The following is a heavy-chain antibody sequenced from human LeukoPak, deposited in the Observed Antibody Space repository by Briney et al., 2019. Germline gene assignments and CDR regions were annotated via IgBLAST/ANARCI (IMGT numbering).Heavy chain of an antibody. CDR2: ISYSGST. D-gene: IGHD6-6*01. J-gene: IGHJ4*02. CDR1: GGSISSSSYY. Sequence: PSETLSLTCTVSGGSISSSSYYWGWIRQPPGKGLKWIGSISYSGSTYYNPSLKSRVTISVDTSKTQFSLKLSSVTAADTAVYYCARSSYSSSSGYDYWGQGTLVTVSS. V-gene: IGHV4-39*01. CDR3: ARSSYSSSSGYDY.